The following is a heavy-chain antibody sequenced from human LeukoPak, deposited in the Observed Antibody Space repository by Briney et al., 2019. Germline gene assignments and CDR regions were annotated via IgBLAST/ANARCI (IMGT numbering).Heavy chain of an antibody. CDR3: ARDLTRRYNYGYGMDV. J-gene: IGHJ6*02. V-gene: IGHV4-59*01. Sequence: SETLSLTCTVSGGSISGYYWGWIRQPPGKGLDWIGFIHYDGSTNYNPSLKSRVTISVDTSKNQFSLILSSVTAADTAVYYCARDLTRRYNYGYGMDVWGQGTTVTVSS. D-gene: IGHD5-18*01. CDR1: GGSISGYY. CDR2: IHYDGST.